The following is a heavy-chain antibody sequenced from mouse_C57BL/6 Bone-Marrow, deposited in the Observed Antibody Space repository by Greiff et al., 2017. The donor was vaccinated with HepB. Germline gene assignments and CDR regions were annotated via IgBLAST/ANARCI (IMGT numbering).Heavy chain of an antibody. CDR3: ASSPLHYDYDDWYFDV. CDR2: INPSTGGT. V-gene: IGHV1-42*01. D-gene: IGHD2-4*01. J-gene: IGHJ1*03. Sequence: EVQLQESGPELVKPGASVKISCKASGYSFTGYYMNWVKQSPEKSLEWIGEINPSTGGTTYNQKFKAKATLTVDKSSSTAYMQLKSLTSEDSAVYYCASSPLHYDYDDWYFDVWGTGTTVTVSS. CDR1: GYSFTGYY.